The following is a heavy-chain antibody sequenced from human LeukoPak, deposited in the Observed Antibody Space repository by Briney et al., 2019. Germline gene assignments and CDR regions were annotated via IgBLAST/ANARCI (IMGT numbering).Heavy chain of an antibody. CDR1: GGTFSSYA. D-gene: IGHD3-3*01. CDR2: IIPIFGTA. J-gene: IGHJ3*02. CDR3: ARDLAPAPSRLRFLPVDAFDI. V-gene: IGHV1-69*13. Sequence: SVKVSCKASGGTFSSYAISWVRQAPGQGLEWMGGIIPIFGTANYAQKFQGRVTITADESTSTAYMELSSLRSEDTAVYYCARDLAPAPSRLRFLPVDAFDIWGQGTMVTVSS.